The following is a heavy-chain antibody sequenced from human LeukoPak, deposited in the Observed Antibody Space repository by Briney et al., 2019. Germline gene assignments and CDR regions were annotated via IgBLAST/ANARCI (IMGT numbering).Heavy chain of an antibody. V-gene: IGHV3-48*04. CDR1: GSTFSSYS. CDR3: ARDRGGSYSAIDY. D-gene: IGHD1-26*01. CDR2: ISSSSSTI. J-gene: IGHJ4*02. Sequence: PGGSLRLSCAASGSTFSSYSMNWVRQAPGKGLEGVSFISSSSSTIYYADSVKGRFTISRDNAKNSLYLQMNSLRAEDTAVYYCARDRGGSYSAIDYWGQGTLVTVSS.